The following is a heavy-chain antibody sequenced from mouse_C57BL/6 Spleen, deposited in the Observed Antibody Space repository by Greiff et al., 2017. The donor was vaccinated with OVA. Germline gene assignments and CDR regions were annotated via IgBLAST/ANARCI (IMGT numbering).Heavy chain of an antibody. CDR3: ARYDREGGYFDY. J-gene: IGHJ2*01. CDR2: IRNKANGYTT. V-gene: IGHV7-3*01. CDR1: GFTFTDYY. Sequence: EVHLVESGGGLVQPGGSLSLSCAASGFTFTDYYMSWVRQPPGKALEWLGFIRNKANGYTTEYSAYVKGRFTISRDNSQSILYLQMNALRAEDRATYYCARYDREGGYFDYWGQGTTLTVSS.